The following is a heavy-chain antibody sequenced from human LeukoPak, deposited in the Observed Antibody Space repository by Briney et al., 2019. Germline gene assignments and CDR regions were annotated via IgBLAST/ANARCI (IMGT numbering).Heavy chain of an antibody. CDR3: AGGYDSSNYYAQIDY. V-gene: IGHV4-30-2*01. Sequence: KSSETLSLTCTVSGGSISSGGYSWSWIRQPPGRGLEWIGYIFRSGITYYNPSLKSRVTMSIDRSRNHFSLKLRFVTAADTAVYYCAGGYDSSNYYAQIDYWGQGTLVTVSS. CDR2: IFRSGIT. CDR1: GGSISSGGYS. J-gene: IGHJ4*02. D-gene: IGHD3-22*01.